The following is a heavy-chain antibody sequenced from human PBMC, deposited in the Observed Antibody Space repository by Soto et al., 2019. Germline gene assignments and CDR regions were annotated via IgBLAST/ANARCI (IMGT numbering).Heavy chain of an antibody. Sequence: QVQLVQSGAEVKKPASSVKVSCKASGGTFSSYAISWVRQAPGQGLEWMGGIIPIFGTANYAQKIQSSVTLTADESTSTAYMELSSLRSEDTAVYYAARWAAAGLFDPWGQGTLVTVSS. CDR1: GGTFSSYA. CDR2: IIPIFGTA. D-gene: IGHD6-13*01. J-gene: IGHJ5*02. V-gene: IGHV1-69*12. CDR3: ARWAAAGLFDP.